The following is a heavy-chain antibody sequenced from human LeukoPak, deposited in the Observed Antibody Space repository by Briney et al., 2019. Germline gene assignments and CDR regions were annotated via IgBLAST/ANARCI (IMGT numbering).Heavy chain of an antibody. J-gene: IGHJ4*02. CDR3: TTGLDTAMDPPIDY. V-gene: IGHV3-15*01. Sequence: PGGSLRLSCAASGFTFSNAWMSWVRQAPGKGLEWVGRIKSKTDGGTTDYAAPVKGRFTISRDDSKNTLCLQMNSLKTEDTAVYYCTTGLDTAMDPPIDYWGQGTLVTVSS. D-gene: IGHD5-18*01. CDR2: IKSKTDGGTT. CDR1: GFTFSNAW.